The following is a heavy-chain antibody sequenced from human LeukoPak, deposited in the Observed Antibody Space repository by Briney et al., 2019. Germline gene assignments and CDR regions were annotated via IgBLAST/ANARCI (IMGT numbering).Heavy chain of an antibody. CDR2: ISAYNGNT. Sequence: GASVKVSCKASGYTFTSYGISWVRQAPGQGLEWMGWISAYNGNTNYAQKPQGRVTMTTDTSTSTAYMGLRSLRSDDTAVYYCARVWFGVTSVYYYGMDVWGQGTTVTVSS. CDR1: GYTFTSYG. D-gene: IGHD3-10*01. V-gene: IGHV1-18*01. J-gene: IGHJ6*02. CDR3: ARVWFGVTSVYYYGMDV.